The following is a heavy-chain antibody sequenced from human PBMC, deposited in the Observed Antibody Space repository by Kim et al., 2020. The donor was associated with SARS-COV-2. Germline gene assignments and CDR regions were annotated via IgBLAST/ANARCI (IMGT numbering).Heavy chain of an antibody. J-gene: IGHJ4*02. D-gene: IGHD3-10*01. CDR3: ARSLWFGDAPLRRSPYYFDY. CDR1: GGTFSSYA. V-gene: IGHV1-69*13. CDR2: IIPIFGTA. Sequence: SVKVSCKASGGTFSSYAISWVRQAPGQGLEWMGGIIPIFGTANYAQKFQGRVTITADESTSTAYMELSSLRSEDTALYYCARSLWFGDAPLRRSPYYFDYWGQGTLVTVSS.